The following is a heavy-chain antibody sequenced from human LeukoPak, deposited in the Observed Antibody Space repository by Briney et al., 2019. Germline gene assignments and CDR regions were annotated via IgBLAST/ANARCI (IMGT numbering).Heavy chain of an antibody. V-gene: IGHV3-7*01. CDR2: INLGGSVI. CDR3: AAWGLHNY. CDR1: GFAFRDYW. D-gene: IGHD7-27*01. J-gene: IGHJ4*02. Sequence: GGSLRLSCAASGFAFRDYWMNWVRQAPGKGLEWVANINLGGSVILYVNSVKGRFTASRDNAENSVSLQMNSLRAEDTAVYYCAAWGLHNYWGQGTLVTVSS.